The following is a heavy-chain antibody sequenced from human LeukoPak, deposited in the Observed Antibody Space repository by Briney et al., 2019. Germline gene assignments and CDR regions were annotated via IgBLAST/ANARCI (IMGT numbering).Heavy chain of an antibody. CDR1: GFTFSSYS. D-gene: IGHD2-21*02. Sequence: GGSLRLSCAASGFTFSSYSMNWVRQAPGKGLEWVSSISSSSSYIYYADSVKGRFTVSRDNAKNSLYLQMNSLRAEDTAVYYCARDRGDQFVAPMDVWGQGTTVTVSS. V-gene: IGHV3-21*01. CDR3: ARDRGDQFVAPMDV. J-gene: IGHJ6*02. CDR2: ISSSSSYI.